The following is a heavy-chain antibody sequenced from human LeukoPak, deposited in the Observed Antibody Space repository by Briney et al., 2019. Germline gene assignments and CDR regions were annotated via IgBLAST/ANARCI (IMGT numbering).Heavy chain of an antibody. V-gene: IGHV4-34*01. CDR3: ATHYYDSSGYYYGPGEYFDY. D-gene: IGHD3-22*01. Sequence: PSETGSLTCAVYGGSFSGYYWSWIRQPPGKGLEWIGEINHSGSTNYNPSLKSRVTISVDTSKNQFSLKLSSVTAADTAVYYCATHYYDSSGYYYGPGEYFDYWGQGTLVTVSS. J-gene: IGHJ4*02. CDR1: GGSFSGYY. CDR2: INHSGST.